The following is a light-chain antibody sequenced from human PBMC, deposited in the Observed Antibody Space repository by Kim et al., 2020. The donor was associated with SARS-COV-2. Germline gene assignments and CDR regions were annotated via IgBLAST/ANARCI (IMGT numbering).Light chain of an antibody. CDR2: EDN. CDR1: SGSIASNY. J-gene: IGLJ3*02. CDR3: QSYDSSNHWV. Sequence: KTATISCPRSSGSIASNYVQWYQQRPGSSPTTVIYEDNHRPSGVPVRFSGSIDSSSNSASLTISGLKTEDEADYYCQSYDSSNHWVFGGGTQLTVL. V-gene: IGLV6-57*01.